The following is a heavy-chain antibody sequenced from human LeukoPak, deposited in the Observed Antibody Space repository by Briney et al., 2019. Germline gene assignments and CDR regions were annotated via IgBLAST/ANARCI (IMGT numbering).Heavy chain of an antibody. Sequence: QPGGSLRLSCAASGFTFSSYAMSWVRQAPGKGLEWVANIKQDGSEKYYVDSVKGRFTISRDNAKNSLYLQMNSLRAEDTAVYYCASQLRTVTTLFDYWGQGTLVTVSS. D-gene: IGHD4-17*01. CDR3: ASQLRTVTTLFDY. CDR1: GFTFSSYA. J-gene: IGHJ4*02. CDR2: IKQDGSEK. V-gene: IGHV3-7*01.